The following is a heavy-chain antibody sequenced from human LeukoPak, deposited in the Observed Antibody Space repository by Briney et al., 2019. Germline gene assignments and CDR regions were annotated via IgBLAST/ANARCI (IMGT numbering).Heavy chain of an antibody. CDR2: ISAYNGNT. Sequence: AAVKVSCKASGYTFTSYGISWVRQAPGQGLEWMGWISAYNGNTNYAQKLQGRVTMTTDTSTSTAYMELRSLRSDDTAVYYCARERMTNSAFDIWGQGTMVTVSS. D-gene: IGHD4-11*01. J-gene: IGHJ3*02. CDR1: GYTFTSYG. V-gene: IGHV1-18*01. CDR3: ARERMTNSAFDI.